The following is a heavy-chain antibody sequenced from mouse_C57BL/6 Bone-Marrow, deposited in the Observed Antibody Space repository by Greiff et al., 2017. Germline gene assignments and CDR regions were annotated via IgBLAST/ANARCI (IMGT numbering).Heavy chain of an antibody. J-gene: IGHJ4*01. V-gene: IGHV1-59*01. D-gene: IGHD2-2*01. Sequence: QVQLQQPGAELVRPWTSVSLSCKASGYTFTSYWMHWVKQSPEQGLQWIGVIDPSDSYTNYNQKFKGQATLTVDTSSSTAFMQLSSLTSEDSAVYYCAPSAYGFYDMDYWGKGTSVTVSS. CDR2: IDPSDSYT. CDR3: APSAYGFYDMDY. CDR1: GYTFTSYW.